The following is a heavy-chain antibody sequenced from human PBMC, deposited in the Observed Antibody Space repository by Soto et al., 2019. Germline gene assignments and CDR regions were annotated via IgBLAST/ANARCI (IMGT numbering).Heavy chain of an antibody. V-gene: IGHV3-23*01. D-gene: IGHD6-19*01. CDR3: VKGGWLDF. Sequence: EVQLLESGGGLVQPGGSLRLSCAASGFSFSNFEMSWVRQAPGRGLEWVSFISSDSVRTNYADAVKGRFTISRDNSKHTLYLQMNSLTAEDTAVYACVKGGWLDFWGQGTLVTVSS. CDR1: GFSFSNFE. CDR2: ISSDSVRT. J-gene: IGHJ4*02.